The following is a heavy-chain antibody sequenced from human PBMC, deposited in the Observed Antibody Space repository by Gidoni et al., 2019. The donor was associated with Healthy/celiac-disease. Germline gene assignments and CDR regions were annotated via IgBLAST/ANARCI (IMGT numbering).Heavy chain of an antibody. Sequence: QVQLPESDPGLVKPSETLSLTCTVTGVSISHYYGSWIRQPPGKGLEWLGYVYYTGNTNYNPSLKSRVTISIDTSKNLFSLSLSSVTAADTAVYYCATGPGARRGWFDPWGQGTLVTVSS. CDR3: ATGPGARRGWFDP. CDR1: GVSISHYY. CDR2: VYYTGNT. V-gene: IGHV4-59*01. D-gene: IGHD4-17*01. J-gene: IGHJ5*02.